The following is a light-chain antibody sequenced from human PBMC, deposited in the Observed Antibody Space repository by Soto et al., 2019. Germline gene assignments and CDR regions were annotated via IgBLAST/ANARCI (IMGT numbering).Light chain of an antibody. V-gene: IGKV1-5*01. J-gene: IGKJ2*01. CDR1: QSISRW. CDR2: DAS. Sequence: DIQMTQTPSTQSASVGDRVTITCRASQSISRWLAWYQQKPGKAPKVLIYDASSLESGVPSRFSGSGAGTEFTLTISSLQPDDVATYYCQHYNTPATFGQGTKLEIK. CDR3: QHYNTPAT.